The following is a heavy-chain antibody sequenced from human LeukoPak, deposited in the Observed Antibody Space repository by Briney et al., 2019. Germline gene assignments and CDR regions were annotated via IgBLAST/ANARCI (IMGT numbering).Heavy chain of an antibody. CDR1: GFTFSSYA. D-gene: IGHD3-10*01. CDR2: ISSNGGST. Sequence: GGSLRLSCAASGFTFSSYAMHWVRQAPGKGLEYVSAISSNGGSTYYANSVKGRFTISRDNSKNTLYLQMGSLRAEDMAVYYCARGGVIWSWGYWGRGTLVTVSS. V-gene: IGHV3-64*01. J-gene: IGHJ4*02. CDR3: ARGGVIWSWGY.